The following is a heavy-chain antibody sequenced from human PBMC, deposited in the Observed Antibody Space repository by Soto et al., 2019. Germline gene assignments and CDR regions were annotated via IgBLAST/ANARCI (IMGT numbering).Heavy chain of an antibody. CDR1: VGSINSSY. J-gene: IGHJ4*02. Sequence: SETLSISCTVSVGSINSSYWSWIRQPPGKGLEWIGYIYYTGSTSYNPSLKSRVTVSVDTSKNRFSLKLTSVTAADAAVYYCARVVSKYYTYFDYWGQGALVTVSS. CDR3: ARVVSKYYTYFDY. D-gene: IGHD2-2*02. V-gene: IGHV4-59*01. CDR2: IYYTGST.